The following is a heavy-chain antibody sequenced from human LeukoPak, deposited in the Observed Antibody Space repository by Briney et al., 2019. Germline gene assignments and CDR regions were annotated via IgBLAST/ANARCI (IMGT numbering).Heavy chain of an antibody. Sequence: PSETLSLTCTVSGDSISSSYWNWIRQTPGKGLEWIGYISASRNTNYNPSLKGRIIISVDMSKNQFSLKLSSVTAADTAVYYCARLIPGTTGLRKNYFDYWGQGTLVTVSS. CDR1: GDSISSSY. J-gene: IGHJ4*02. V-gene: IGHV4-4*09. CDR3: ARLIPGTTGLRKNYFDY. D-gene: IGHD1-20*01. CDR2: ISASRNT.